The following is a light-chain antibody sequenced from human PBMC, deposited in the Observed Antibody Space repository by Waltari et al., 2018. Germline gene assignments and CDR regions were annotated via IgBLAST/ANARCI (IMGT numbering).Light chain of an antibody. CDR1: HSDIGDNSY. CDR3: SSYTSSSAPFV. Sequence: QSALPQPASVSGSPGQSITISCPGTHSDIGDNSYVPWYQQHPDKVPKLIIFEGSNRPSEVSNRFSGFKSGNTASLTISGLQPEDEADYYCSSYTSSSAPFVFGSGTKVTVL. V-gene: IGLV2-14*01. CDR2: EGS. J-gene: IGLJ1*01.